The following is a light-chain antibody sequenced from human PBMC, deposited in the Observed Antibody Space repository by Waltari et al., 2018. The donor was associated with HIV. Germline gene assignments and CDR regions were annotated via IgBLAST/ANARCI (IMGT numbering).Light chain of an antibody. CDR2: EFT. CDR3: ATWDSSLRAGV. V-gene: IGLV2-14*01. Sequence: QSALTQPASVSASPGQSITISCTGSSLDIGASKYISWYPQHTGQAPRLIIYEFTKRPSRFSNRFSGFKSANTASLTIFGLQTEDEADYYCATWDSSLRAGVFGGGTKLTVL. CDR1: SLDIGASKY. J-gene: IGLJ2*01.